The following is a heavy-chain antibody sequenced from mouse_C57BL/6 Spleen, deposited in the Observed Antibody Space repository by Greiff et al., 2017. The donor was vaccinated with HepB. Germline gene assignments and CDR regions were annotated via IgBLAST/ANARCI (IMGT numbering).Heavy chain of an antibody. CDR1: GYTFTSYW. J-gene: IGHJ2*01. CDR2: IYPSDSET. D-gene: IGHD2-3*01. Sequence: VQLQQPGAELVRPGSSVKLSCKASGYTFTSYWMDWVKQRPGQGLEWIGNIYPSDSETHYNQKFKDKATVTVDKSSSTAYMQLSSLTSEVSAVYFCARLYHGSFDYWGQGTTLTVSS. CDR3: ARLYHGSFDY. V-gene: IGHV1-61*01.